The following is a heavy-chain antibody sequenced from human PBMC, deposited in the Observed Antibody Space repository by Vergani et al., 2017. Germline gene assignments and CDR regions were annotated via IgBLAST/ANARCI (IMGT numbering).Heavy chain of an antibody. CDR3: ARDKRVYCSSTSCYAPFGY. V-gene: IGHV4-61*02. D-gene: IGHD2-2*01. J-gene: IGHJ4*02. CDR2: IYTSGST. CDR1: GGSISSGSYY. Sequence: QVQLQESGPGLVKPSQTLSLTCTVSGGSISSGSYYWSWIRQPAGKGLEWIGRIYTSGSTNYNPSLKSRVTMSVDTSKNQFSLRLSSVTAADTAVYYCARDKRVYCSSTSCYAPFGYWGQGTLVTVSS.